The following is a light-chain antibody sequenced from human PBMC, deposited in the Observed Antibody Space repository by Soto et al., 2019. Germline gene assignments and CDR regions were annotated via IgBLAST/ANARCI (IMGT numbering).Light chain of an antibody. CDR1: QSVSSSY. CDR3: QQYGSSSWT. V-gene: IGKV3-20*01. Sequence: EIGLTQSRGTLSLSPGERATLTCRASQSVSSSYLAWYQQKPGQAPRLLIYGASSRATGIPDRFSGSGSGTDFTLTISRLEPEDFAVYYCQQYGSSSWTFVQGTKVEIK. CDR2: GAS. J-gene: IGKJ1*01.